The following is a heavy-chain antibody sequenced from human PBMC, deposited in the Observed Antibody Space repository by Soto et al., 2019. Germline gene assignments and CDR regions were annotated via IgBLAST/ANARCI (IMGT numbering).Heavy chain of an antibody. Sequence: GGPVKVSCKASGYTFTSYGISWVRQAPGQRLEWMGWIDVGDGNTKYLQKLQGRVTITRDTSASTVYMELSSLTSEDTAIYYCAIATVQVDYYGLDVWGQGTTVTVSS. J-gene: IGHJ6*02. CDR2: IDVGDGNT. V-gene: IGHV1-3*01. CDR3: AIATVQVDYYGLDV. CDR1: GYTFTSYG.